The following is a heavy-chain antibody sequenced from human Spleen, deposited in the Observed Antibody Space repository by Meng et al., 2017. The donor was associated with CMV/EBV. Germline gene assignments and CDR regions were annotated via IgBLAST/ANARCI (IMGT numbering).Heavy chain of an antibody. V-gene: IGHV3-33*06. CDR2: IWYDGNNK. CDR1: GVTFSSDG. CDR3: AKEPPGGWRYFDY. Sequence: AASGVTFSSDGMHWVSQAPGKGLEWVAVIWYDGNNKYYADSVKGRFTISRDNSKNTLYLQMNSLRAEDTAVYYCAKEPPGGWRYFDYWGQGTLVTVSS. D-gene: IGHD2-15*01. J-gene: IGHJ4*02.